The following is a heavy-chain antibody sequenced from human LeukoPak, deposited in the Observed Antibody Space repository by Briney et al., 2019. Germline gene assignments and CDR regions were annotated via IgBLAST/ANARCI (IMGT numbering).Heavy chain of an antibody. D-gene: IGHD4-17*01. CDR1: GFTFSSYS. V-gene: IGHV3-21*01. Sequence: GGSLRLSCAASGFTFSSYSMNWVRQAPGKGLEWASSISSSSSYIYYADSVKGRFTISRDNAKNSLYLQMNSLRAEDTAVYYCARATDYGDYVHFDYWGQGTLVTASS. J-gene: IGHJ4*02. CDR3: ARATDYGDYVHFDY. CDR2: ISSSSSYI.